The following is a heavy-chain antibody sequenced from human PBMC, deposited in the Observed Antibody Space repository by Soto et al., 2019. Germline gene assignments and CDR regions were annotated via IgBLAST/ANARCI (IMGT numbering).Heavy chain of an antibody. CDR1: GGSISSSTSY. CDR2: INYSGST. V-gene: IGHV4-39*01. Sequence: PSKTLSLTCTVSGGSISSSTSYWGWIRQPPGKGLEWIGSINYSGSTYYSPSLKSRVTISADTSKNQFSLKLSSVTAADTAVYYCARPVNYYYYYMDVWGKGTMVTVSS. J-gene: IGHJ6*03. CDR3: ARPVNYYYYYMDV.